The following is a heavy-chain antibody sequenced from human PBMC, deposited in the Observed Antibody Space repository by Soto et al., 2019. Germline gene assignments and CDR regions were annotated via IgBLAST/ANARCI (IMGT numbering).Heavy chain of an antibody. CDR2: IWYDGSNK. CDR3: AKSGESLGDYNCYYYYYMDV. J-gene: IGHJ6*03. CDR1: GFTFSSYG. V-gene: IGHV3-33*06. D-gene: IGHD4-17*01. Sequence: QVQLVESGGGVVQPGRSLRLSCAASGFTFSSYGMHWVRQAPGKGLEWVAVIWYDGSNKYYADSVKGRFTISRDNSKNTLYLQMNSLRAEDTAVYYCAKSGESLGDYNCYYYYYMDVWGKGTTVTVSS.